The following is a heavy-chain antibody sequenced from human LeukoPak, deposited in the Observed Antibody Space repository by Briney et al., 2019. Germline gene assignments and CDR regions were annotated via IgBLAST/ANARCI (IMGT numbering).Heavy chain of an antibody. Sequence: SETLSLTCTVSGGSISSSSYHWGWIRQPPGKGLEWIGSIYYSGRTYHNPSLKSRVTISVDTSKNQFSLKLSSVTAADTAVYYCARRRDYYDSSGYAFDYWGQGTLVTVSS. D-gene: IGHD3-22*01. CDR1: GGSISSSSYH. V-gene: IGHV4-39*01. J-gene: IGHJ4*02. CDR2: IYYSGRT. CDR3: ARRRDYYDSSGYAFDY.